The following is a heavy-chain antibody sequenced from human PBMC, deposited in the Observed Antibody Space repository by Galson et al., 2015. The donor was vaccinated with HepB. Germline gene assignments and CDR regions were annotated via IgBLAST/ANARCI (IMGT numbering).Heavy chain of an antibody. CDR2: ITGSDGDT. Sequence: SLRLSCAASAFTLSNYAMSWVRQAPGKGLEWVSTITGSDGDTYYADPVKGRFTVSRDNSKNTLYLQMDSLSAGDTAVYYCARHSSGWWGDWGQGTLVTVSS. CDR1: AFTLSNYA. D-gene: IGHD6-19*01. CDR3: ARHSSGWWGD. V-gene: IGHV3-23*01. J-gene: IGHJ1*01.